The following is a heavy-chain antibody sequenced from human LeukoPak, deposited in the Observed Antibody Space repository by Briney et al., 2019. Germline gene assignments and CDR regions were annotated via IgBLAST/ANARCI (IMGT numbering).Heavy chain of an antibody. CDR1: GVSISSGGYS. V-gene: IGHV4-30-2*01. CDR2: IYHSGST. D-gene: IGHD2-2*01. Sequence: PSQTLSLTCAVSGVSISSGGYSWSWIRRPPGKGLEWIGYIYHSGSTYYNPSLKSRVTISVDRSKNQFSLKLSSVTAADTAVYYCARYCSSTSCYAVFDYWGQGTLVTVSS. CDR3: ARYCSSTSCYAVFDY. J-gene: IGHJ4*02.